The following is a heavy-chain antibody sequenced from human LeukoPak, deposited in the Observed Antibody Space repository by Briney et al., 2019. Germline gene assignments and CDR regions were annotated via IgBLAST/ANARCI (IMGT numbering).Heavy chain of an antibody. CDR1: GFTFNNYA. J-gene: IGHJ3*02. Sequence: PGGSLRLSCVASGFTFNNYAMNWVRQAPGKGLVWVSRIHSDGSDTTYADSVKGRFTISRDNAKNTLYLQMNSLRAEDTAVYYCAREGNSGWRDDGFDIWGQGTMVTVSS. V-gene: IGHV3-74*01. CDR3: AREGNSGWRDDGFDI. CDR2: IHSDGSDT. D-gene: IGHD6-19*01.